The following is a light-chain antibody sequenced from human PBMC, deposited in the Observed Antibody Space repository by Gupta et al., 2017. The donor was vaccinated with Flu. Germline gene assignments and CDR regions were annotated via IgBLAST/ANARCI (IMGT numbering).Light chain of an antibody. Sequence: ATLSVSPGERVTLSCRASQSVRNNLAWYTQTPGQAPRLLIYGASTRATGIPARFSGSGYGTEFTLTISSRQSEDFPVYYCQQYENWPPITFGHGTKVDI. CDR1: QSVRNN. CDR2: GAS. CDR3: QQYENWPPIT. J-gene: IGKJ3*01. V-gene: IGKV3-15*01.